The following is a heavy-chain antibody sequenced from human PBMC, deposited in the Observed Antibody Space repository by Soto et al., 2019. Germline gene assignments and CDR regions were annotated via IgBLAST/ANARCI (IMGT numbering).Heavy chain of an antibody. Sequence: GESLKISCNGSGYSFTSYWIGWVRQMPGKGLEWMGIIYPGDSDTRYSPSFQGQVTISADKSISTAYLQWSSLKASDTAMYYCATSYYDFWSGYYRFDYWGQGTLVTV. CDR2: IYPGDSDT. CDR1: GYSFTSYW. CDR3: ATSYYDFWSGYYRFDY. V-gene: IGHV5-51*01. D-gene: IGHD3-3*01. J-gene: IGHJ4*02.